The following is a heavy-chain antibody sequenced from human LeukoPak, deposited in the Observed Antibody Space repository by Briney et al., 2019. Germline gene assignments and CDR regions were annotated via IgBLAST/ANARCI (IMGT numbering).Heavy chain of an antibody. CDR2: LNPNSGDT. V-gene: IGHV1-2*02. J-gene: IGHJ4*02. CDR3: ERGRNIEMTTMSGGSDY. Sequence: ASVKLSCKASGYTFTDYYMHWVRQAPGQGLEWMGWLNPNSGDTNYAQKFQGRVSMTRDTSISTAYMDLSDLRSDDTAVYYCERGRNIEMTTMSGGSDYWGQGTLVTVSS. CDR1: GYTFTDYY. D-gene: IGHD5-24*01.